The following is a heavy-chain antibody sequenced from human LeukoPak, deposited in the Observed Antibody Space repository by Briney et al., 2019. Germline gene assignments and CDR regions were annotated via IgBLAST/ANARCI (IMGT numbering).Heavy chain of an antibody. V-gene: IGHV4-61*01. CDR3: ARAAYSGSYHSDY. D-gene: IGHD1-26*01. J-gene: IGHJ4*02. Sequence: MSSETLSLTCTVSGGSVNSGSYYWNWIRQPPGKGLEWIGYIYYSGRTNYNPSLKSRVTISVDTSKNQFSLKLSSVTAADTAVYYCARAAYSGSYHSDYWGQGTLVTVSS. CDR2: IYYSGRT. CDR1: GGSVNSGSYY.